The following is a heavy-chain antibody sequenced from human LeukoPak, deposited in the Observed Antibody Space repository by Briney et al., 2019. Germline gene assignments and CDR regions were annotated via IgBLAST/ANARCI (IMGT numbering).Heavy chain of an antibody. CDR1: GGSISSGGYY. Sequence: PSETLSLTCIVSGGSISSGGYYWSWIRQHPGKGLEWIGYIYYSGSTYYNPSLKSRVTISVDTSRNQFSLKLSSVTAADTAVYYCARIDYGSGSYYPVDYWGQGTLVTVSS. D-gene: IGHD3-10*01. V-gene: IGHV4-31*03. J-gene: IGHJ4*02. CDR3: ARIDYGSGSYYPVDY. CDR2: IYYSGST.